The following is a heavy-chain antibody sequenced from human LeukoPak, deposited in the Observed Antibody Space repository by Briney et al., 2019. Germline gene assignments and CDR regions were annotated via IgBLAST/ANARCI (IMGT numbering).Heavy chain of an antibody. Sequence: GGSLRLSCAASGLTLGNYWMSWVRQAPGKGLEWVANINLDGGDKSYVGSVKGQFTISRDNAKNSLYLQMNSLGAEDTAVYYCARDYDYSLDYWGQGTLVTVSS. J-gene: IGHJ4*02. CDR1: GLTLGNYW. D-gene: IGHD4/OR15-4a*01. CDR2: INLDGGDK. V-gene: IGHV3-7*01. CDR3: ARDYDYSLDY.